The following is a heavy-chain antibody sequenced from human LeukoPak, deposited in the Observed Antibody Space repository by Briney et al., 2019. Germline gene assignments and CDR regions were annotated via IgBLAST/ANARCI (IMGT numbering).Heavy chain of an antibody. D-gene: IGHD3-10*01. J-gene: IGHJ4*02. CDR2: ISGSGGSA. Sequence: PGGSLRLSCAASGFTFSNYAMSWVRQAPGKGLEWVSAISGSGGSAYYADSVKGRFTISRDNSKNTLYLQMNSLRAEDTAVYYCAKDPYGSANYYYFDYWGQGTLVTVSS. CDR3: AKDPYGSANYYYFDY. V-gene: IGHV3-23*01. CDR1: GFTFSNYA.